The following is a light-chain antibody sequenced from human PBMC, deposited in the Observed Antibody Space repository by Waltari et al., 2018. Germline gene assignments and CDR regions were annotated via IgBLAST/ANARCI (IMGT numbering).Light chain of an antibody. J-gene: IGKJ3*01. Sequence: IKLTQSPSSLSASVGDRVTIPCRASQSIRSYLNWYQQKPGKAPKLLIYAASSLQSGVPSRFSGSGSGTDFTLTISSLQPEDFATYYCQQSYSTPLTFGPGTKVDIK. CDR2: AAS. CDR3: QQSYSTPLT. CDR1: QSIRSY. V-gene: IGKV1-39*01.